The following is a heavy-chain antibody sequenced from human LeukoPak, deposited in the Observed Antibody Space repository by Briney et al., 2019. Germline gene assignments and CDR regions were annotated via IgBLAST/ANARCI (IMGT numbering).Heavy chain of an antibody. V-gene: IGHV4-4*07. D-gene: IGHD2-2*02. CDR2: IYTSGST. Sequence: PSETLSLTCTVSGGSISSYYWSWIRQPAGKGLEWIGRIYTSGSTNYNPSLKSRVTMSVDTSKNQFSLKLSSVTAADTAVYYCARGFGYCSSTSCYRSYYSYMDVWGKGTTVTVSS. CDR1: GGSISSYY. CDR3: ARGFGYCSSTSCYRSYYSYMDV. J-gene: IGHJ6*03.